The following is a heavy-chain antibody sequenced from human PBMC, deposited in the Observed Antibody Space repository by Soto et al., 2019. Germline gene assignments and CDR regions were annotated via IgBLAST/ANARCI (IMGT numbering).Heavy chain of an antibody. V-gene: IGHV1-8*01. Sequence: QVQLVQSGAEVRKPGASVKLSCKAPGYAFSSFDINWVRQAAGQGLEWMGWMNPNSGTTGYAQKFQGRVTMSRNTSIRTAYMELNSLRSEDTAVYYCATGTVTSDAFDIWGQGTMVTVSS. CDR3: ATGTVTSDAFDI. CDR2: MNPNSGTT. D-gene: IGHD4-4*01. J-gene: IGHJ3*02. CDR1: GYAFSSFD.